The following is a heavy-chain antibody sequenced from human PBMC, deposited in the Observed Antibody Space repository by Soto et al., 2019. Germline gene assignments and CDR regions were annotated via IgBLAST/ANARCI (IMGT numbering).Heavy chain of an antibody. D-gene: IGHD3-10*01. J-gene: IGHJ6*02. Sequence: SETLSLTCAVYGGSFSGYYWSWIRQPPGKGLEWIGEINPSGSTNYNPSLKSRVTISVDTSKNQFSLKLSSVNAADTAVYYCAKSITMVRGVIVYYYYGMDVWGQGTTVTVSS. CDR1: GGSFSGYY. V-gene: IGHV4-34*01. CDR3: AKSITMVRGVIVYYYYGMDV. CDR2: INPSGST.